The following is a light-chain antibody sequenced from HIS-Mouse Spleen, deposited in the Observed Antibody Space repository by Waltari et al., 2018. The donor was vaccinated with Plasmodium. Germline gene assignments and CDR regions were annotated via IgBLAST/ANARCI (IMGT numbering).Light chain of an antibody. V-gene: IGLV1-44*01. CDR3: AAWDDSLNGPV. J-gene: IGLJ2*01. Sequence: QSVLTQPPSASGTPGQRVTISCSGSSSNIGSNTVTWYQQLPGTAPKLLISSNNRPPSGVPNRFSGSKSVTSASLAISGLQSEDEADYYCAAWDDSLNGPVFGGGTKLTVL. CDR1: SSNIGSNT. CDR2: SNN.